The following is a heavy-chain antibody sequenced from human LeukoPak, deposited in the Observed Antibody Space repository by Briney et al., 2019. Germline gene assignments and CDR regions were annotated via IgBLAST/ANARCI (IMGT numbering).Heavy chain of an antibody. CDR2: ISGSGGST. D-gene: IGHD6-13*01. CDR1: GFTFSSYA. V-gene: IGHV3-23*01. Sequence: GGSLRLSCAASGFTFSSYAMSWVRQAPGKGLEWVSAISGSGGSTYYADSVKGRFTISRDNSKNTLYLKMNSLRAEDTAVYYCAKDRVAAAGTGSGFDYWGQGTLVTVSS. J-gene: IGHJ4*02. CDR3: AKDRVAAAGTGSGFDY.